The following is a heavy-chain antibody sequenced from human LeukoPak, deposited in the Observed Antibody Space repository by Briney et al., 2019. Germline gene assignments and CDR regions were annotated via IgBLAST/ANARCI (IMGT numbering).Heavy chain of an antibody. CDR3: ARARYSSAWYPFDY. Sequence: GGSLRLSCAASGFTFSNYGMHWVRQAPGKGLEWVAVIWYDGSNQDYADSVKGRFTISRDNSRNTLCLQMNSLRAEDTAVYYCARARYSSAWYPFDYWGQGTLVTVSS. CDR2: IWYDGSNQ. V-gene: IGHV3-33*01. CDR1: GFTFSNYG. J-gene: IGHJ4*02. D-gene: IGHD6-19*01.